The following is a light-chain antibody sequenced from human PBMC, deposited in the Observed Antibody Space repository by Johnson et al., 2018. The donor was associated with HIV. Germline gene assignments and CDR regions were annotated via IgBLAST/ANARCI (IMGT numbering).Light chain of an antibody. Sequence: QSILTQPPSVSAAPGQKVTISCSGSSSNIGNNYVSWYQQLPGTAPKLLIYENNKRPSGIPDRFSASKSGTSATLGITGLQTGDEADYYCGTWDSSLSAGWVFGTGTKVTVL. J-gene: IGLJ1*01. CDR2: ENN. CDR1: SSNIGNNY. CDR3: GTWDSSLSAGWV. V-gene: IGLV1-51*02.